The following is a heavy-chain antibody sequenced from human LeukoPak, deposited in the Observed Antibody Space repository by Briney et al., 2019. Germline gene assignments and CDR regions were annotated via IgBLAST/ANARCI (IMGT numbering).Heavy chain of an antibody. Sequence: ASVKVSCKASEYTFTSYDINWVRQAPGQGLEWMGWMNPTTGNTGYAQKFQGRVTMPRDTSTNTAYMELRSLGSEDTAVYFCARLSQTPDYYDAGRYYPFASSGQGTRVIVSS. CDR1: EYTFTSYD. V-gene: IGHV1-8*01. D-gene: IGHD3-22*01. CDR3: ARLSQTPDYYDAGRYYPFAS. CDR2: MNPTTGNT. J-gene: IGHJ5*01.